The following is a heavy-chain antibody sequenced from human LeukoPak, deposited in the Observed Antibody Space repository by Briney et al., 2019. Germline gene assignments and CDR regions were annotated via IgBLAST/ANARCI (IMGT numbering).Heavy chain of an antibody. CDR1: GFTFSSYW. J-gene: IGHJ5*02. CDR2: IKQDGSEK. Sequence: GGSLRLSCAASGFTFSSYWMSWVRQAPGKGVEWVANIKQDGSEKYYVDSVKGRFTISRDNAKNSLYLQMNSLRAEDTAVYYCAKARWDGDYLPFDPWGQGTLVTVSS. CDR3: AKARWDGDYLPFDP. V-gene: IGHV3-7*03. D-gene: IGHD4-17*01.